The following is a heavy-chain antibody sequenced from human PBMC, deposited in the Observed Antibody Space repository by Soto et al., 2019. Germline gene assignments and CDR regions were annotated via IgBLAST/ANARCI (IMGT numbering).Heavy chain of an antibody. CDR3: ARSDGRY. CDR1: GGSISSYY. V-gene: IGHV4-59*01. J-gene: IGHJ4*02. CDR2: IYYSGST. Sequence: NTSETLSLTCAVSGGSISSYYWSWIRQPPGKGLEWIGYIYYSGSTNYNPSLKSRVTISVDTSKNQFSLKLSSVTAADTAVYYCARSDGRYWGQGTLVTVSS.